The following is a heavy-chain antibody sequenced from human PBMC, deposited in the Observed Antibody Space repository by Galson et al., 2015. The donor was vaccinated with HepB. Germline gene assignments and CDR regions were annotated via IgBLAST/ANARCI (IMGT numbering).Heavy chain of an antibody. CDR3: ASSRGYDTAGHFMDACDI. J-gene: IGHJ3*02. D-gene: IGHD3-22*01. Sequence: LRLSCAASGFSFRTYWMSWVRQAPGKGLEWVANIKQDGSDKFYVDFVKGRFTISRDNVKNSLYLQMNSLRAEDTAVYYCASSRGYDTAGHFMDACDIWGQGTMVTVSS. CDR2: IKQDGSDK. V-gene: IGHV3-7*01. CDR1: GFSFRTYW.